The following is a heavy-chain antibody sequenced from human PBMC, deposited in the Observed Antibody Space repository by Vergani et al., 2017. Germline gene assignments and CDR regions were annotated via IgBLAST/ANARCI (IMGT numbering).Heavy chain of an antibody. CDR2: IKQDGSEK. V-gene: IGHV3-7*03. Sequence: EVQLVESGGGLVQPGGSLRLSCAASGFTFSSYWMSWVRQAPGKGLEWVANIKQDGSEKYYVDSVKGRFTISRDNAKNSLYLQMNSLRAEDTAVYYCARDLSALRAAAGNPYYYYGMDVWGQGTTVTVSS. CDR3: ARDLSALRAAAGNPYYYYGMDV. D-gene: IGHD6-13*01. CDR1: GFTFSSYW. J-gene: IGHJ6*02.